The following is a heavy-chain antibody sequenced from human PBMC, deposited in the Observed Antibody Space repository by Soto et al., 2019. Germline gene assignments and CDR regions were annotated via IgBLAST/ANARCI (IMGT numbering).Heavy chain of an antibody. CDR2: INAGNGNT. CDR1: GYTFTSHA. D-gene: IGHD3-16*01. V-gene: IGHV1-3*01. Sequence: ASVKVSCKASGYTFTSHAIHWVRQAPGQRLEWMGWINAGNGNTEYSQKFQGRVTITRDTSATTAHMELSSLRSEDTAVYSCARGLGGGPRYYALHVWGQGTTVTVSS. CDR3: ARGLGGGPRYYALHV. J-gene: IGHJ6*02.